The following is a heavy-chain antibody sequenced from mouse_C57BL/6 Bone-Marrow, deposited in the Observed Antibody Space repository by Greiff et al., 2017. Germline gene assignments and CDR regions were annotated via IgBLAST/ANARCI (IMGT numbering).Heavy chain of an antibody. J-gene: IGHJ3*01. CDR1: GYTFTSYW. CDR2: IHPNSGST. D-gene: IGHD1-1*01. CDR3: ASCRYYYGSSPAWFAY. V-gene: IGHV1-64*01. Sequence: VQLQQPGAELVKPGASVKLSCKASGYTFTSYWMHWVKQRPGQGLEWIGMIHPNSGSTNYNEKFKSKATLTVDKSSSTAYMQLSSLTSEDSAVYYCASCRYYYGSSPAWFAYWGQGTLVTVSA.